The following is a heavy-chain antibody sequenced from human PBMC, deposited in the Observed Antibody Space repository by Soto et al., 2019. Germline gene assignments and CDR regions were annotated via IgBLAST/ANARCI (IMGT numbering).Heavy chain of an antibody. CDR3: ARGALKTCSGGSCYSSPNYYYYGMDV. CDR2: INHSGST. CDR1: GGSFSGYY. Sequence: SETLSLTCAVYGGSFSGYYWSWIRQPPGKGLEWIGEINHSGSTNYNPSLKSRVTISVDTSKNQFSLKLSSVTAADTAVYYCARGALKTCSGGSCYSSPNYYYYGMDVWGQGTTVTVSS. D-gene: IGHD2-15*01. V-gene: IGHV4-34*01. J-gene: IGHJ6*02.